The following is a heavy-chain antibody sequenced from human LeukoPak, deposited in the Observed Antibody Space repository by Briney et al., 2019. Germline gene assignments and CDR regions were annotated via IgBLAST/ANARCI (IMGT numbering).Heavy chain of an antibody. D-gene: IGHD5-24*01. CDR3: ARAGRDGYNP. Sequence: SVRVSCKASGGTFSSYDIRWVREAPGQGLEWMGGIIPICGTANYAQKFQGRVTITADESTSTAYMELSSLRSEDTAVYYCARAGRDGYNPWGQGTLVTVSS. V-gene: IGHV1-69*01. CDR1: GGTFSSYD. J-gene: IGHJ5*02. CDR2: IIPICGTA.